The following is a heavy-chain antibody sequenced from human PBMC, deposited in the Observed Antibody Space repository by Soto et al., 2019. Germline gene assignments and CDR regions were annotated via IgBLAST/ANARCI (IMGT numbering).Heavy chain of an antibody. CDR3: ARDDRITGIVAYIDL. J-gene: IGHJ5*02. Sequence: GGSLRLSCAASGFSFSDHAMPRVRRAPGKGLEWVALVAHDGITKYYAGSGKGRFTVSSDKSTNTLFLQMDSLDTEDTGVYYCARDDRITGIVAYIDLWGRGPLVTVSS. V-gene: IGHV3-30*14. CDR1: GFSFSDHA. D-gene: IGHD1-20*01. CDR2: VAHDGITK.